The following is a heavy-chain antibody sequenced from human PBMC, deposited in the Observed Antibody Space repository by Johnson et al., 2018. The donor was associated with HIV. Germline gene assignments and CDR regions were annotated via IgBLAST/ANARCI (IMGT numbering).Heavy chain of an antibody. J-gene: IGHJ3*02. CDR2: ISYDGSNK. D-gene: IGHD3-22*01. Sequence: QVQLVESGGGVVQPGRSLRLSCAASGFTFSSYAMHWVRQAPGKGLEWVAVISYDGSNKYYADSVKGRFTISRDNSKNTLYLQMNSLRAEDTAVYYCVRDWRGDSSGYYYFFSFDIWGQGTMVTVSS. V-gene: IGHV3-30-3*01. CDR1: GFTFSSYA. CDR3: VRDWRGDSSGYYYFFSFDI.